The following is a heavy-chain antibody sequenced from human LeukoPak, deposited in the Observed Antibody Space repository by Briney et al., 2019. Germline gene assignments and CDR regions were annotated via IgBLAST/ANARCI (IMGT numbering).Heavy chain of an antibody. Sequence: SVKVSCKASGGTFSSYAISWVRQAPGQGLEWMGGIIPIFGTANYAQKFQGRVTITADESTSTAYVELSSLRSEDTAVYYCARDQGPYYYDSSGYYYYYGMDVWGQGTTVTVSS. D-gene: IGHD3-22*01. CDR1: GGTFSSYA. CDR2: IIPIFGTA. J-gene: IGHJ6*02. CDR3: ARDQGPYYYDSSGYYYYYGMDV. V-gene: IGHV1-69*01.